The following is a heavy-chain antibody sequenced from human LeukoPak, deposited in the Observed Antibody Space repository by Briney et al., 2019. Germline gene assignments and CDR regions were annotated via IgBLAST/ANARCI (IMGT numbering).Heavy chain of an antibody. J-gene: IGHJ4*02. CDR1: GGSFSGYY. D-gene: IGHD2-8*01. CDR2: INHSGST. CDR3: ARTKPRNCYDY. V-gene: IGHV4-34*01. Sequence: SETLSLTCAVYGGSFSGYYWSWIRQPPGKGLEWIGEINHSGSTNYNPSLKSRVTISVDTSKNQFSLKLSSVTAADTAVCYCARTKPRNCYDYWGQGTLVTVSS.